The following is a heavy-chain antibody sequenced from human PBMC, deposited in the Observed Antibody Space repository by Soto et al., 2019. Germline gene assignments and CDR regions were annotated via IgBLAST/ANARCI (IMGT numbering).Heavy chain of an antibody. J-gene: IGHJ5*02. D-gene: IGHD6-6*01. CDR2: INAHSGGT. Sequence: ASVKVSCKASGFSFTGYYIHWLRQAPGQGLEWMGWINAHSGGTEYAQKFQGRVTLTRYTSIATAYLTLTSLTSDDTALYYCAKDLTRQLAYWLDPWGQGTQVTV. CDR1: GFSFTGYY. V-gene: IGHV1-2*02. CDR3: AKDLTRQLAYWLDP.